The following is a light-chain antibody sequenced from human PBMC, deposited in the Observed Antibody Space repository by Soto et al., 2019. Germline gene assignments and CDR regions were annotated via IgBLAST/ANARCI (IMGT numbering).Light chain of an antibody. CDR3: QHLNSYPIT. CDR1: QGVSSH. Sequence: IQFTQLPPSVSRSVLDRVSITCRASQGVSSHLAWHQQKPGKAPKLLIYEVSTLQSGVPSRFSGSGSGTDFTLTISSLQPEDFATYYCQHLNSYPITFGQGTRLEIK. J-gene: IGKJ5*01. V-gene: IGKV1-9*01. CDR2: EVS.